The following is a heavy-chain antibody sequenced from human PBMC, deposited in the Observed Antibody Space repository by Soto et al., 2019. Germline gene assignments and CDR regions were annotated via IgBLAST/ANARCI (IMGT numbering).Heavy chain of an antibody. D-gene: IGHD3-3*01. Sequence: SVKVSCKASGGSFGNSAINWVRQTPGQGLEWLGGFIPVYRTLNYAQKFQGRVTITADESTGTAYMTLSSLASNDTAVYYCATGVIWIGYFTVDSWGQGTRATVSS. CDR2: FIPVYRTL. CDR1: GGSFGNSA. CDR3: ATGVIWIGYFTVDS. V-gene: IGHV1-69*13. J-gene: IGHJ4*02.